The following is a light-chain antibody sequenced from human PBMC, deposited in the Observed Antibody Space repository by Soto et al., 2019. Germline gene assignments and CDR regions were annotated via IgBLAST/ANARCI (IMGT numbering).Light chain of an antibody. CDR2: DTN. CDR1: TVAVTSAHY. Sequence: QAVVTQEPSLTVSPGGTVTLTCGSSTVAVTSAHYPDWFQQKPGQAPRTLIYDTNNRYAWTPARFSGSLLGGKAALTLSGAQPEDEAAYYCFLSYSGAKVFGGGTKLTVL. V-gene: IGLV7-46*01. J-gene: IGLJ3*02. CDR3: FLSYSGAKV.